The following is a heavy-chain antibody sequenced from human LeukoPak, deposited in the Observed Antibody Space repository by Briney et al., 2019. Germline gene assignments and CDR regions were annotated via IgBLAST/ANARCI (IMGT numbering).Heavy chain of an antibody. CDR2: INSDGNSP. V-gene: IGHV3-74*01. J-gene: IGHJ4*02. CDR3: ARDGGSSSPQDY. CDR1: GFTFSSYW. Sequence: GGSLRLSCAASGFTFSSYWMHWVRQAPGKGLVWVSCINSDGNSPTYADSVKGRFTISRDNAKNTVSLQMNSLRAEDTAVYYCARDGGSSSPQDYWGQGPLVTVSS. D-gene: IGHD1-26*01.